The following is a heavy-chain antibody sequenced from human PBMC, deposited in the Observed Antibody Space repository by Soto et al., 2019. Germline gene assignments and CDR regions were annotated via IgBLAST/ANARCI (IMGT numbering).Heavy chain of an antibody. CDR1: GGPFSSPYYC. Sequence: QLQLQESGPGLVKPSETLSLTCTVSGGPFSSPYYCWGWLRQPPGKGPEWIGTIYSGGDNYYNSSLESLVTISADTSKRQFSLRLASVTPADTAVYYCARLTHSGSGSYPDNWGQGSLVTVSS. CDR3: ARLTHSGSGSYPDN. CDR2: IYSGGDN. V-gene: IGHV4-39*01. D-gene: IGHD3-10*01. J-gene: IGHJ4*02.